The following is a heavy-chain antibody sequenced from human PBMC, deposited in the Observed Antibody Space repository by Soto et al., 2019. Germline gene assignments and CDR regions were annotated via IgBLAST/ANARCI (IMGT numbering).Heavy chain of an antibody. CDR1: GFSLTTGRMG. CDR3: ARLVADPYYYYYGLDV. V-gene: IGHV2-26*01. CDR2: IFSNAER. J-gene: IGHJ6*02. Sequence: QVTLKESGPVLVKATETLTLTCTVSGFSLTTGRMGVSWIRQPPGKALEWLAHIFSNAERSYNSSLQPSLTISNGPSKGQVVISMTDVGPVDTATYYCARLVADPYYYYYGLDVWGPGTTVTVSS.